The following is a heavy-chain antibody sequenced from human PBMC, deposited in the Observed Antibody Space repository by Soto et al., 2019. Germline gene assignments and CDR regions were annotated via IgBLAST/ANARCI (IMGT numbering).Heavy chain of an antibody. CDR2: IIPILGIA. D-gene: IGHD1-20*01. Sequence: QVQLVHSGAEVKKPGSSVKVSCKASGGTFSSYTISWVRQAPGQGLEWMGRIIPILGIANYAQKFQGRVTITADKSTSTAYMELSSLRSEDTAVYYCARAPSITGTLNWFDPWGQGTLVTVSS. V-gene: IGHV1-69*02. J-gene: IGHJ5*02. CDR3: ARAPSITGTLNWFDP. CDR1: GGTFSSYT.